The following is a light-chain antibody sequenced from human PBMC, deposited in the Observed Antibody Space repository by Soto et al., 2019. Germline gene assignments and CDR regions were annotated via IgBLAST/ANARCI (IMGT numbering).Light chain of an antibody. CDR3: QQSAHSPLT. CDR2: DAS. V-gene: IGKV3-20*01. J-gene: IGKJ1*01. Sequence: EIVLTQSPGTLSLSPGERATLSCRASHSVTNNYLGWYQQKPGQAPRLLISDASIRAAGIPDRFSGSGSETDFTLTISRLEPEDFAVYYRQQSAHSPLTFGQGTMGKSN. CDR1: HSVTNNY.